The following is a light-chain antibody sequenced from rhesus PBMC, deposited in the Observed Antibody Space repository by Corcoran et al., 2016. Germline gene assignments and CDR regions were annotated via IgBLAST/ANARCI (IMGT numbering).Light chain of an antibody. V-gene: IGKV1-22*01. Sequence: DIQMTQSPSSLSASVGDTVSITCRASQDISSWLVWYQQKQGKAPNLLLYKASRLQGGVPSRFSGSGSGTDFTLTLRSLQSEDFATYYCQQYSSRPLTFGGGTKVELK. CDR1: QDISSW. CDR2: KAS. CDR3: QQYSSRPLT. J-gene: IGKJ4*01.